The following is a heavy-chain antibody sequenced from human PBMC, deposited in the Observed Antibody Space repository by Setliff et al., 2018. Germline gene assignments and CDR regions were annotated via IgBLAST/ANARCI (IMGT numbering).Heavy chain of an antibody. Sequence: ASVKVSCKASGGTLSGYAFSWVRQAPGQGLEWVGGITPIFETAHYAQKFQDRVTITADKSTSTVYMELNSLISEDTAVYFCARDSVTLGQLERRGGFRYYDMDVWGRGTTVTVS. CDR3: ARDSVTLGQLERRGGFRYYDMDV. CDR1: GGTLSGYA. CDR2: ITPIFETA. V-gene: IGHV1-69*06. J-gene: IGHJ6*02. D-gene: IGHD1-1*01.